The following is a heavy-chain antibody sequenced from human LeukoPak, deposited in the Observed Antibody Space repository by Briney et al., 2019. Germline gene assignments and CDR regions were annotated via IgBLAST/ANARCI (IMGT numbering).Heavy chain of an antibody. J-gene: IGHJ4*02. D-gene: IGHD3-22*01. CDR3: ARTRRQDYYDSSGPRSPFDY. CDR1: GGSISSYY. Sequence: SETLSLTCTVSGGSISSYYWSWIRQPPGKGLEWIGYIYYSGNTNYNPSLKSRVTISVDTSKNQFSLKLSSVTAADTAVYYCARTRRQDYYDSSGPRSPFDYWGQGTLVTVSS. CDR2: IYYSGNT. V-gene: IGHV4-59*12.